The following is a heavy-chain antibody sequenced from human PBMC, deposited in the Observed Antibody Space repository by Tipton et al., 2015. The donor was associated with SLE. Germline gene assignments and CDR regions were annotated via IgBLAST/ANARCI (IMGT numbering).Heavy chain of an antibody. V-gene: IGHV4-39*07. CDR1: GGSISSSSYY. CDR2: IYYSGST. D-gene: IGHD3-3*01. J-gene: IGHJ6*02. CDR3: ARGRLLEWLSTYYYYYGMDV. Sequence: TLSLTCTVSGGSISSSSYYWGWIRQPPGKGLEWIGSIYYSGSTYYNPSIKSRVTISVDTSKNQFSLKLSSVTAADTAVYYCARGRLLEWLSTYYYYYGMDVCGHGTTVPVSS.